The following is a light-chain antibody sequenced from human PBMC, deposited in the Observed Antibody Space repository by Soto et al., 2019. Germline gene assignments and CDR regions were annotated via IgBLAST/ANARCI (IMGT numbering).Light chain of an antibody. CDR3: SSYTGTSTLV. Sequence: QSVLTQPASVSGSTGQSITISCTGTSSDVGGHNYVSWYQQHPGKAPRLMIYDVSLRPSGVSNRFSGSKSVNTASLTISGLQAEDEADYYCSSYTGTSTLVFGTGTKVTV. J-gene: IGLJ1*01. CDR2: DVS. CDR1: SSDVGGHNY. V-gene: IGLV2-14*03.